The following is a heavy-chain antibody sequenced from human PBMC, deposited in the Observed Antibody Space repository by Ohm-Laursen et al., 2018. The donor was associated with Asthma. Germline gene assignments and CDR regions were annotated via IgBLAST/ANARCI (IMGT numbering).Heavy chain of an antibody. CDR1: GGSISSSNW. Sequence: PGTLSLTCAVSGGSISSSNWWSWVRQPPGKGLEWIGEIYHSGSTNYNPSLRSRVTISVDKSKNQFSLKLSSVTAADTAVYYCARLGYSSGWYMADYWGQGTLVTVSS. J-gene: IGHJ4*02. CDR2: IYHSGST. D-gene: IGHD6-19*01. V-gene: IGHV4-4*03. CDR3: ARLGYSSGWYMADY.